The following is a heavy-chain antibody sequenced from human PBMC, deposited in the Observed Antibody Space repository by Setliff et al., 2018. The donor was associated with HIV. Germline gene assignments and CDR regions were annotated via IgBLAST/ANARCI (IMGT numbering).Heavy chain of an antibody. D-gene: IGHD2-15*01. CDR3: ARDLRSSHGSPNYFDY. CDR1: GFTFTNYG. V-gene: IGHV3-30*03. Sequence: PGGSLRLSCAASGFTFTNYGMHWVRQAPGKGLEWVAVISYDGSGEYYADSVKGRFTISRDNAKNSLYLEMNSLRAEETAVYYCARDLRSSHGSPNYFDYWGRGALVTVSS. J-gene: IGHJ4*02. CDR2: ISYDGSGE.